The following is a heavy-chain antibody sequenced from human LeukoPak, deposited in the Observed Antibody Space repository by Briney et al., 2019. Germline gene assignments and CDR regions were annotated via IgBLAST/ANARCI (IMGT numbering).Heavy chain of an antibody. CDR1: GGSISSYY. V-gene: IGHV4-59*01. J-gene: IGHJ4*02. Sequence: SQTLSLTCTVSGGSISSYYWSWIRQPPGKGLEWIGYIYYSGSTNYNPSLKSRVTISVDTSKNQFSLKLSSVTAADTAVYYCARVEGYYDSSGYWQGYYFDYWGQGTLVTVSS. D-gene: IGHD3-22*01. CDR3: ARVEGYYDSSGYWQGYYFDY. CDR2: IYYSGST.